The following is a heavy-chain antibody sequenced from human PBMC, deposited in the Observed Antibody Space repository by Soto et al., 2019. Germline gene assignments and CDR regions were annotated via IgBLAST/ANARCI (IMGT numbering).Heavy chain of an antibody. CDR2: IDPSDSYT. CDR1: GYSFTRCW. D-gene: IGHD1-26*01. Sequence: GESLKIASKGSGYSFTRCWISWVRQMPGKGLEWMGRIDPSDSYTNYSPSFQGHVTISADKSISTAYLQWSSLKASDTAMYYCARRPNLVETYYYYYGMDVWGQGTTVTVSS. CDR3: ARRPNLVETYYYYYGMDV. V-gene: IGHV5-10-1*01. J-gene: IGHJ6*02.